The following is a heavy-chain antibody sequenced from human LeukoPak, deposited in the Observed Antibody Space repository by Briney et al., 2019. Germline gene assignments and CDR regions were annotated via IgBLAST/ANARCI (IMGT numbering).Heavy chain of an antibody. CDR2: ISYDGSKQ. V-gene: IGHV3-30*18. D-gene: IGHD6-19*01. CDR3: AKDGAYSSGWDFYYYYYMDV. CDR1: GFTFSSYG. J-gene: IGHJ6*03. Sequence: GGSLRLSCAASGFTFSSYGMHWVRQAPGPGLERVAVISYDGSKQSSADSVKGRFTISRDNSNNTLYLQINSLRAEDTAVYYCAKDGAYSSGWDFYYYYYMDVWGKGTTVTVSS.